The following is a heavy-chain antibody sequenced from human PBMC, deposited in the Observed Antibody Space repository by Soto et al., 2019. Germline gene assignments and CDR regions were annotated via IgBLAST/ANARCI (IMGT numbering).Heavy chain of an antibody. Sequence: QLQLQESGPGLVKPSETLSLTCAVSGGSITSSSYYWGWIRQAPGRGLEWIGTIYYRGSTYYNPSRGGRVTISADTSKNQFSLNLRSVTAADTAVYYCASLAGADYTFDYWGQGILVTVSS. CDR2: IYYRGST. CDR1: GGSITSSSYY. V-gene: IGHV4-39*01. J-gene: IGHJ4*02. D-gene: IGHD4-4*01. CDR3: ASLAGADYTFDY.